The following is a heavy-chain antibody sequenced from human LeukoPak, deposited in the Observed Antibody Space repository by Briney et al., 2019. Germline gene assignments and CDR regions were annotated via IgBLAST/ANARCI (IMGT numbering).Heavy chain of an antibody. V-gene: IGHV4-39*07. J-gene: IGHJ6*03. D-gene: IGHD3-16*02. CDR2: IYYSGST. Sequence: SETLSLTCTVSGGSISSSSYYWGWIRQPPGKGLEWIGSIYYSGSTYYNPSLKSRVTISVDTSKNQFSLKLSSVTAADTAVYYCARDYFMGYPRYYMDVWGKGTTVTVS. CDR1: GGSISSSSYY. CDR3: ARDYFMGYPRYYMDV.